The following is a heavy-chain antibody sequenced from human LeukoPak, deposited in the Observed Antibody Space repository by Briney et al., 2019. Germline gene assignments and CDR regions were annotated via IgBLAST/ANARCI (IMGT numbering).Heavy chain of an antibody. Sequence: SETLSLTCTVSGGSISSYYWNWIRQPPGRGLEWIGYIYYSGSTNYNPSLKSRVTISVDTSKNQFSLKLSSVTAADTAVYYCARGGWYPISFQHWGQGARVTVSS. CDR2: IYYSGST. J-gene: IGHJ1*01. CDR1: GGSISSYY. D-gene: IGHD6-19*01. V-gene: IGHV4-59*01. CDR3: ARGGWYPISFQH.